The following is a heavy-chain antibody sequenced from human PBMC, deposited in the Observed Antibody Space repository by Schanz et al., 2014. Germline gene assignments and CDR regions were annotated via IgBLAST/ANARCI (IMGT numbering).Heavy chain of an antibody. D-gene: IGHD2-2*01. J-gene: IGHJ5*02. V-gene: IGHV1-2*06. CDR2: VSPYSGDT. CDR1: GYRFIGYY. CDR3: ARDRRRYCSTASCLHDNWFDP. Sequence: QVLLVQSGAEVKKPGASVKVSCKASGYRFIGYYVHWVRQAPGQGLEWMGRVSPYSGDTNYAQKVQGRVTMTTDTSTGTASMELRSLRSDDPAVYYCARDRRRYCSTASCLHDNWFDPWGQGTLVIVSS.